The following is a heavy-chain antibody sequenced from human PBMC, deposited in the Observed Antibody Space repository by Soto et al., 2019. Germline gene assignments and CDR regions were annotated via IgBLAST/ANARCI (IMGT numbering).Heavy chain of an antibody. Sequence: QVQLQESGPGLVKPSETLSLTCTVSGGSISSYYWSWIRQPPGKGLEWIGYIYYSGSTNYNPSLKSRLTRSVDTSKNQFSLKLSSVTAADTAVYYCARSDHYYYDSSGYWDYWGQGTLVTVSS. CDR3: ARSDHYYYDSSGYWDY. CDR1: GGSISSYY. CDR2: IYYSGST. J-gene: IGHJ4*02. D-gene: IGHD3-22*01. V-gene: IGHV4-59*08.